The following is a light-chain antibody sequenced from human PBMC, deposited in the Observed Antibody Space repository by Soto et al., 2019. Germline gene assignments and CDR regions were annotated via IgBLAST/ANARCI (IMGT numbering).Light chain of an antibody. CDR2: KAS. Sequence: DIQMTQSPSTLSASVEDRVTITCRASQSISSWLAWYQQMPGKAPKLLIYKASTLKSGVPSRFSGSGSGTEFTLTISSLQPEDFATYYCLQHNSYPLTFGGGTKVDIK. V-gene: IGKV1-5*03. CDR1: QSISSW. CDR3: LQHNSYPLT. J-gene: IGKJ4*01.